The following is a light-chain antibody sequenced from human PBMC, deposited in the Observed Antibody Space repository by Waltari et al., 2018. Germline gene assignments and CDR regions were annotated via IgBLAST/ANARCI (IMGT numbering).Light chain of an antibody. CDR3: AVWDDSLNGPV. Sequence: QSVLTQPPSASGTPGQRVTISCSGSSSNLGSTTVNWFQQPPGTAPQLLIFSDIQRPSGVPYRFSGSKSGTSASLAISGLQSEDEADYYCAVWDDSLNGPVFGGGTKLTVL. CDR2: SDI. J-gene: IGLJ2*01. V-gene: IGLV1-44*01. CDR1: SSNLGSTT.